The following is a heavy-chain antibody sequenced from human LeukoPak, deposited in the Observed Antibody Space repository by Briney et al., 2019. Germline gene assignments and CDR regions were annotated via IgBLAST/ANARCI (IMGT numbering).Heavy chain of an antibody. J-gene: IGHJ3*02. CDR3: ARRGSDCSGGSCYLGYAFDI. CDR2: IIAIFGTA. D-gene: IGHD2-15*01. V-gene: IGHV1-69*13. Sequence: SVKVSCKTSGGTFSNNAVSWVRQAPGQGLEWMGGIIAIFGTANYAQKFQGRVTITADESTSTAHMELSSLRSEDTAVYYCARRGSDCSGGSCYLGYAFDIWGQGTMVTVSS. CDR1: GGTFSNNA.